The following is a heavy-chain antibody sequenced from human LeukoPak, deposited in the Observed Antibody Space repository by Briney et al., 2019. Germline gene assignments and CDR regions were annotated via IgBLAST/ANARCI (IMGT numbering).Heavy chain of an antibody. CDR3: ARDRLDTADCCYMDG. CDR2: IHTSGST. D-gene: IGHD5-18*01. J-gene: IGHJ6*03. CDR1: GGSISTYY. Sequence: SETLSLTCTVSGGSISTYYWGWIRQPPGKGLEWIGYIHTSGSTDYNPTLKSRVTISVDTSTNQSSLHLRSVTAADTAVYCCARDRLDTADCCYMDGWGKGTTVTVSS. V-gene: IGHV4-4*09.